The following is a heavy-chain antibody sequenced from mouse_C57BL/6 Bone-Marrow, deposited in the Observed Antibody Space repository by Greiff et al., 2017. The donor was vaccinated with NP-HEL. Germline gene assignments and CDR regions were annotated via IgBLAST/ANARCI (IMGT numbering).Heavy chain of an antibody. J-gene: IGHJ4*01. Sequence: QVQLKESGPGLVAPSQSLSITCTVSGLSLTSYGVHWVRQPPGKGLEWLVVIWSDGSTNYNSALTSSLSISKDNAKSQVFLKMNSLQTDDTAMYYCAIVTTSNYYAMDYWRQGTSVTVSS. CDR1: GLSLTSYG. CDR3: AIVTTSNYYAMDY. CDR2: IWSDGST. D-gene: IGHD2-5*01. V-gene: IGHV2-6*03.